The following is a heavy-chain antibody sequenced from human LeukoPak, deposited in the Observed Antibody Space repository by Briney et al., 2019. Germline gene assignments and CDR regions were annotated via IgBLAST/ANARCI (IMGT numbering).Heavy chain of an antibody. CDR1: GGSISSSSYY. V-gene: IGHV4-39*07. D-gene: IGHD5-18*01. Sequence: SETLSLTCTVSGGSISSSSYYWGWIRQPPGKGLEWIGSIYYSGSTYYNPSLKSRVTISVDTSKNQFSLKLSSVTAADTAVYYCARDPRGYSYGENWFDPWGQGTLVTVSP. CDR2: IYYSGST. CDR3: ARDPRGYSYGENWFDP. J-gene: IGHJ5*02.